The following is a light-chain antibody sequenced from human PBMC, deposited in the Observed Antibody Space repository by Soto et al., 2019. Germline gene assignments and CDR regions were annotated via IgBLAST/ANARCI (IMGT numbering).Light chain of an antibody. Sequence: DIQISASPSILSASVGDRVTITCRASQSISSWLAWYQQKPGKAPKLLIYDASSLESGVPSRFSGSGSGTEFTLTISSLQPDDFATYYCQQYNSYSYTFGQGTK. CDR2: DAS. J-gene: IGKJ2*01. V-gene: IGKV1-5*01. CDR3: QQYNSYSYT. CDR1: QSISSW.